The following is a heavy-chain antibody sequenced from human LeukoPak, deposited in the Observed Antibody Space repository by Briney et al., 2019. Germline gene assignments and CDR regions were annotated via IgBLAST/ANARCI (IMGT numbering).Heavy chain of an antibody. V-gene: IGHV4-39*07. CDR3: ARDITIFGVVNHDAFDI. Sequence: SETLSLTCTVSGGSISSSSYYWGWIRQPPGKGLEWIGSIYYSGSTNYNPSLKSRVTISVDTSKNQFSLKLGSVTAADTAVYYCARDITIFGVVNHDAFDIWGQGTMVTVSS. CDR1: GGSISSSSYY. J-gene: IGHJ3*02. D-gene: IGHD3-3*01. CDR2: IYYSGST.